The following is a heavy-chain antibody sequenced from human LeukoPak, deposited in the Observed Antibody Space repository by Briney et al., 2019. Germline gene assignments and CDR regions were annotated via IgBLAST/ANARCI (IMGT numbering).Heavy chain of an antibody. Sequence: GGSLRLSCAASGFTFSGYSMNWVRQAPGKGLEWVSSISSSSSYIYYADSVKGRFTISRDNAKNSLYLQMNSLRAEDTAVYYCARDLVAIVGATPGDYWGQGTLVTVSS. CDR2: ISSSSSYI. CDR1: GFTFSGYS. CDR3: ARDLVAIVGATPGDY. D-gene: IGHD1-26*01. V-gene: IGHV3-21*01. J-gene: IGHJ4*02.